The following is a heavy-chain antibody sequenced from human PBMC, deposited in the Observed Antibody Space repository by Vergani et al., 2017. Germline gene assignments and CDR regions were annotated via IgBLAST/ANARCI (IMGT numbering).Heavy chain of an antibody. V-gene: IGHV3-23*01. CDR2: ISGSGGST. D-gene: IGHD2-21*02. Sequence: EVQLLESGGGLVQPGGSLRLSCAASGFTFSSYAMSWVRQAPGKGLEWVSAISGSGGSTYYADSVKGRFTISRDNSKNTLYLQMNSLRAEDTAVYYCANLAYCGGDCYPCPDNWFDPWGQGTLVTVSS. CDR3: ANLAYCGGDCYPCPDNWFDP. CDR1: GFTFSSYA. J-gene: IGHJ5*02.